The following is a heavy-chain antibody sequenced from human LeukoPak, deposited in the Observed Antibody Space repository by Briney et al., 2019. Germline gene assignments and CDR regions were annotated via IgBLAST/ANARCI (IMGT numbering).Heavy chain of an antibody. J-gene: IGHJ4*02. V-gene: IGHV4-39*01. Sequence: KASETLSLTCTVSGGSISSSNYYWGWIRQPPGKGLEWIGSIYYTGNTYYNASLKSRVTISIDTSKNQISLRLTSVTATDTAIYYCARQTGSGLFILPGGQGTLVTVSS. D-gene: IGHD3/OR15-3a*01. CDR2: IYYTGNT. CDR3: ARQTGSGLFILP. CDR1: GGSISSSNYY.